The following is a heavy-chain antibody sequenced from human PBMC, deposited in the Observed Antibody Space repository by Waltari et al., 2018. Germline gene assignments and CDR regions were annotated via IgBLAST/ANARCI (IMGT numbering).Heavy chain of an antibody. CDR3: ARQPPTTVPTPRSPFDT. CDR2: IHISGST. J-gene: IGHJ3*02. Sequence: QPQLQESGPGLEKPSETLSLTCTVSGGSITTRSYHWAWIRQTPGKGLEWIGSIHISGSTYYNPSPRSRVTMSVDTSNNQFSLKLTSVTAADTAVYYCARQPPTTVPTPRSPFDTWGQGTMVSVSS. D-gene: IGHD4-17*01. CDR1: GGSITTRSYH. V-gene: IGHV4-39*07.